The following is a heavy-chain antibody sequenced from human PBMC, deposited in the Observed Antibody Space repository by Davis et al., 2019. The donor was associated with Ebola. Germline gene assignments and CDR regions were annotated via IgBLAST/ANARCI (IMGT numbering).Heavy chain of an antibody. CDR3: ARDGDDAVDLDY. D-gene: IGHD2-21*02. CDR2: ISYDGSNK. Sequence: GESLKISCAASGFTFSSYGMHWVRQAPGKGLEWVAVISYDGSNKYYADSVKGRFTISRDNSKNMLYLQMNNLRDEDTGIYYCARDGDDAVDLDYWGHGTQVTVSS. CDR1: GFTFSSYG. V-gene: IGHV3-30*03. J-gene: IGHJ4*01.